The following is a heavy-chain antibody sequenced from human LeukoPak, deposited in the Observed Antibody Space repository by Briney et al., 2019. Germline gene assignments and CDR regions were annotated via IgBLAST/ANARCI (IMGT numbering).Heavy chain of an antibody. CDR2: ISYDGSNK. V-gene: IGHV3-30-3*01. J-gene: IGHJ4*02. CDR3: AKDYDFWSGYWDY. D-gene: IGHD3-3*01. CDR1: GFTFSSYA. Sequence: QAGGSLRLSCAASGFTFSSYAMHWVRQAPGKGLEWVAVISYDGSNKYHADSVKGRFTISRDNSKNTLYLQMNSRRAEDTAVYYCAKDYDFWSGYWDYWGQGTLVTVSS.